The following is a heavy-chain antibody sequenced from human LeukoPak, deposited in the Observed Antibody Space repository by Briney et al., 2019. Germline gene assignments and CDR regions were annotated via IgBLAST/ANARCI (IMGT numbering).Heavy chain of an antibody. D-gene: IGHD3-9*01. Sequence: ASVKVSCKASGYTFTSHAMNWVRQAPGQGLEWMGWINTNTGNPTYAQGFTGRFVFSLDTSVSTAYLQISSLKAEDTAVYYCAREPYDILTGYARLFDYWGQGTLVTVSS. J-gene: IGHJ4*02. CDR3: AREPYDILTGYARLFDY. CDR1: GYTFTSHA. CDR2: INTNTGNP. V-gene: IGHV7-4-1*02.